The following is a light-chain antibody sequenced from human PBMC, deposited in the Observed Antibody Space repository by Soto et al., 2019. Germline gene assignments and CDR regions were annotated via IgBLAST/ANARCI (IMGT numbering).Light chain of an antibody. J-gene: IGLJ1*01. CDR1: SSDIGDYNY. CDR2: EVT. CDR3: SLYTSENTYV. V-gene: IGLV2-8*01. Sequence: QSVLTQPPSASGSPGQSVTFSCTGTSSDIGDYNYVSWYQQHPGKAPKLMIYEVTKRPSGVPDRFSGSKSGNTASLTISGLQAADEADYYCSLYTSENTYVFGTGTKVTVL.